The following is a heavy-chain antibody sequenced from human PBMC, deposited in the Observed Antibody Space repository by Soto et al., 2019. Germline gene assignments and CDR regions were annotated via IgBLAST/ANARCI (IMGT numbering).Heavy chain of an antibody. CDR3: ARAGGVIWAAAGPAYYYYGMDV. CDR1: GFTFSSYA. Sequence: LRLSCAASGFTFSSYAMHWVRQAPGKGLEWVAVISYDGSNKYYADSVKGRFTISRDNSKNTLYLQMNSLRAEDTAVYYCARAGGVIWAAAGPAYYYYGMDVWGQGTTVTVSS. CDR2: ISYDGSNK. D-gene: IGHD6-13*01. J-gene: IGHJ6*02. V-gene: IGHV3-30-3*01.